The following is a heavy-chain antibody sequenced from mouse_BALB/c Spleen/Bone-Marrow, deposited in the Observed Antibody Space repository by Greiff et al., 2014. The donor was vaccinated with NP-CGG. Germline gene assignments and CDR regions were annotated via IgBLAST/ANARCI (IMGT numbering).Heavy chain of an antibody. CDR1: GYTFTSYR. CDR3: ARSYYDGSSFAY. J-gene: IGHJ3*01. D-gene: IGHD1-1*01. Sequence: QVQLQQSGAELAKPGASVKMSCKASGYTFTSYRMHWVKQRPGQGLEWIGYINPSTGYTEYNQKFKDKATLTADKSSSTAYMQLSSLTSEDSAVYYCARSYYDGSSFAYWDQGTLVTVSA. V-gene: IGHV1-4*01. CDR2: INPSTGYT.